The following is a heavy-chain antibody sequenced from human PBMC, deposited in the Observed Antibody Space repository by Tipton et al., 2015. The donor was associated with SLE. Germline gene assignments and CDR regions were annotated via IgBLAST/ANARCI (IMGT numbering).Heavy chain of an antibody. V-gene: IGHV4-59*01. CDR2: VYYSGST. CDR3: ARVEGWGGYPDGFDV. Sequence: TLSLTCTVSGGSITSYYWSWIRQPPGKGLEWIGSVYYSGSTNYISSLESRVTISVDTSKKQFSLRLRSVTAADTAVYYCARVEGWGGYPDGFDVWGQGTMVTVSS. J-gene: IGHJ3*01. CDR1: GGSITSYY. D-gene: IGHD3-10*01.